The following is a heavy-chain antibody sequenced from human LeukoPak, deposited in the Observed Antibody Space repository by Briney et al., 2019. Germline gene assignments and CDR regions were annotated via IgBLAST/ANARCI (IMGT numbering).Heavy chain of an antibody. CDR1: GFGLSVLS. Sequence: ASVNVSCKMSGFGLSVLSIHWMRQAPGKGLEWVGGIRPETGEPIFAQKFRGRVTITEDTFTDTGYLELRGLTSEDTAVYYCSTDSGRSYFYFDFWGQGTLVTVSS. CDR2: IRPETGEP. D-gene: IGHD3-10*01. J-gene: IGHJ4*02. CDR3: STDSGRSYFYFDF. V-gene: IGHV1-24*01.